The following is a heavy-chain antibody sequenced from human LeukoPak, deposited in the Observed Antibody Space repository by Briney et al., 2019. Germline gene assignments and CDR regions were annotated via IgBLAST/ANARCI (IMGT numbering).Heavy chain of an antibody. V-gene: IGHV1-46*01. CDR1: GYTFTSNY. CDR2: IYPRDGST. J-gene: IGHJ4*02. CDR3: ARDQEGFDY. Sequence: ASVKVSCKASGYTFTSNYIHWVRQAPGQGLEWVGMIYPRDGSTSYAQKFQGRVTVTRDTSTSTVHMELSGLRSEDTAVYYCARDQEGFDYWGQGTLVTVSS.